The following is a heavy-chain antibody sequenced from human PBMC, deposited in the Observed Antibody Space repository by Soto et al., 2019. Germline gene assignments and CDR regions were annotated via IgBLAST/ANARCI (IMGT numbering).Heavy chain of an antibody. CDR3: ARDRLWEEQQLEPYLDAFDI. D-gene: IGHD6-13*01. Sequence: EVQLVESGGGLVKPGGSLRLSCAASGFTFSSYSMNWVRQAPGKGLEWVSSISSSSSYIYYADSVKGRFTISRDNAKNSLYLQMNSLRAEDTAVYYCARDRLWEEQQLEPYLDAFDIWGQGTMVTVSS. CDR2: ISSSSSYI. J-gene: IGHJ3*02. CDR1: GFTFSSYS. V-gene: IGHV3-21*01.